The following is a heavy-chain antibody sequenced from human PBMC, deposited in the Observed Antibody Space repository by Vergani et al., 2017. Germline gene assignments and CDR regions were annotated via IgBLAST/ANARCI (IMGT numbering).Heavy chain of an antibody. Sequence: QVQLVQSGAEVKKPGSPVKVSCKAPGGTSSSYAISWVRQAPGQGLEWMGGIIPIFGTANYAQKFQGRVTITADESTSTAYMELSSLRSEDTAVYYCARLSVTGYCSGGSCYPFDYWGQGTLVTVSS. CDR3: ARLSVTGYCSGGSCYPFDY. CDR1: GGTSSSYA. CDR2: IIPIFGTA. J-gene: IGHJ4*02. V-gene: IGHV1-69*01. D-gene: IGHD2-15*01.